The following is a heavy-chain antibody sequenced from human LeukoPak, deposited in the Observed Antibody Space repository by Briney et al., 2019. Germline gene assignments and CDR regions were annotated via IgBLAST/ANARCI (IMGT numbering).Heavy chain of an antibody. J-gene: IGHJ6*03. V-gene: IGHV1-69*05. CDR2: IIPIFGTA. CDR1: GGTFSSYA. CDR3: ARGVVVPAAPLTYYMDV. Sequence: SVKVSCKASGGTFSSYAISWVRQAPGQGLEWMGGIIPIFGTANYAQKFQGRVTITTDESTSTAYMELSSLRSEDTAVYYCARGVVVPAAPLTYYMDVWGKGTTVTVSS. D-gene: IGHD2-2*01.